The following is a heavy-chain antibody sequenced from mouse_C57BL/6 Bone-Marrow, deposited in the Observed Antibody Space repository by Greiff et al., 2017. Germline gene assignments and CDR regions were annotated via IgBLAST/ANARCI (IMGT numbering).Heavy chain of an antibody. V-gene: IGHV5-17*01. Sequence: EVQLMESGGGLVKPGGSLKLSCAASGFTFSDYGMHWVRQAPEQGLEWVAYISSGSSTIYYADTVKGRFTISRDNAKNTLFLQMTSLRSEDTAMYYCARGDFDVWGTGTTVTVSS. CDR1: GFTFSDYG. CDR3: ARGDFDV. J-gene: IGHJ1*03. CDR2: ISSGSSTI.